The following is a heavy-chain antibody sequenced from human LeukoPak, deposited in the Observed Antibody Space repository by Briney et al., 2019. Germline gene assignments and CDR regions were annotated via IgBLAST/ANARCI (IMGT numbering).Heavy chain of an antibody. V-gene: IGHV1-69*13. CDR3: AGNYYGSGSYPDY. J-gene: IGHJ4*02. CDR2: IIPIFGTA. Sequence: ASVKVFCKASGGTFSSYAISWVRQAPGQGLEWMGGIIPIFGTANYAQKFQGRVTITADESTSTAYMELSSLRSEDTAVYYCAGNYYGSGSYPDYWGQGTLVTVSS. D-gene: IGHD3-10*01. CDR1: GGTFSSYA.